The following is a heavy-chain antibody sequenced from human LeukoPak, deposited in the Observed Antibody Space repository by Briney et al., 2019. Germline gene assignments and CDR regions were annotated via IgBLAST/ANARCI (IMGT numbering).Heavy chain of an antibody. J-gene: IGHJ4*02. CDR2: ISAYNGNT. Sequence: ASVKVSCKASGYTFTSYGISWVRQAPGQGLEWMGWISAYNGNTNYAQKLQGRVTMTTGTSTSTAYMELRSLRSDDTAVYYCARDVVTVGYCSSTSCLPFDYWGQGTLVTVSS. V-gene: IGHV1-18*01. CDR3: ARDVVTVGYCSSTSCLPFDY. CDR1: GYTFTSYG. D-gene: IGHD2-2*01.